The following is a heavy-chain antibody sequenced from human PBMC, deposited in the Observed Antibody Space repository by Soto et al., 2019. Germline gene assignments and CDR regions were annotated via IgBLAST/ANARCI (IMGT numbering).Heavy chain of an antibody. Sequence: GGALRLSCAASGFTFSSFAMNWVRQAPGKGLEWVGRIKSKTDGGTTDYAAPVKGRFTISRDDSKNTLYLQMNSLKTEDTAVYYCTAIPIVVVPAARAPYGMDVWGQGTTVTVSS. CDR3: TAIPIVVVPAARAPYGMDV. D-gene: IGHD2-2*01. CDR1: GFTFSSFA. V-gene: IGHV3-15*07. J-gene: IGHJ6*02. CDR2: IKSKTDGGTT.